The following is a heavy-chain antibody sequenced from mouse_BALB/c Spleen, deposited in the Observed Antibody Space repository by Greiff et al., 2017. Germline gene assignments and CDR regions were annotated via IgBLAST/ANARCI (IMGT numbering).Heavy chain of an antibody. CDR1: GFTFSNYW. J-gene: IGHJ2*01. CDR3: TRSYYGSPFDY. CDR2: IRLKSNNYAT. Sequence: EVKVEESGGGLVQPGGSMKLSCVASGFTFSNYWMNWVRQSPEKGLEWVAEIRLKSNNYATHYAESVKGRFTISRDDSKSSVYLQMNNLRAEDTGIYYCTRSYYGSPFDYWGQGTTLTVSS. V-gene: IGHV6-6*02. D-gene: IGHD1-1*01.